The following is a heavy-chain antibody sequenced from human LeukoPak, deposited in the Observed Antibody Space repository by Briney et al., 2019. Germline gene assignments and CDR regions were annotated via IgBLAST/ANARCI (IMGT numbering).Heavy chain of an antibody. CDR3: ARILRLHTPRAFDI. Sequence: GGSLTLSRAASGFTFSSHWMNWVRQAPGKGLEWVANIHEDGSDKYYVDSVKGRFTVSRDNARSSLYLQMNSLRAEDTAVYYCARILRLHTPRAFDIWGQGTMVTDSS. CDR1: GFTFSSHW. J-gene: IGHJ3*02. V-gene: IGHV3-7*05. D-gene: IGHD5-24*01. CDR2: IHEDGSDK.